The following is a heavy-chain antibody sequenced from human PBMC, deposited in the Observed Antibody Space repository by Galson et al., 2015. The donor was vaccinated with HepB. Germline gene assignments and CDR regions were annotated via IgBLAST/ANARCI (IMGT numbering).Heavy chain of an antibody. CDR2: ISYDGDNK. D-gene: IGHD2/OR15-2a*01. J-gene: IGHJ6*02. V-gene: IGHV3-30*18. Sequence: SLRLSCAASGFSFSYYAMHWVRQAPGKRLEWVATISYDGDNKFYGDSLKGRCTVSRDNSKNTLYLQMTGLRVEDAAVYYCAKIFHPLASGPDEYNYYGMAVWDQGTLVSVPS. CDR1: GFSFSYYA. CDR3: AKIFHPLASGPDEYNYYGMAV.